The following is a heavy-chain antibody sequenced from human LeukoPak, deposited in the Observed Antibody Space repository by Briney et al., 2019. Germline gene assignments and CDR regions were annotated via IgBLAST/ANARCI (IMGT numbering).Heavy chain of an antibody. CDR2: IRQDGSEK. D-gene: IGHD3-22*01. V-gene: IGHV3-7*05. J-gene: IGHJ4*02. Sequence: GRSLRLSCAASGFTFSGYSMSWVGQAPGKGMEWEANIRQDGSEKYYVDSMKGRFTISRDNAKNSLYLQMNSLRAEDTAVYYCARDILPYYYDRSGYYYGSNYWGQGTLVTVSS. CDR3: ARDILPYYYDRSGYYYGSNY. CDR1: GFTFSGYS.